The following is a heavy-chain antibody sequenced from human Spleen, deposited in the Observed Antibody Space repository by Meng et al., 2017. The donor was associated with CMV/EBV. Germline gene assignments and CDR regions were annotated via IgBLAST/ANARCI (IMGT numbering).Heavy chain of an antibody. J-gene: IGHJ6*02. V-gene: IGHV3-30*02. CDR2: IWFDGSTN. D-gene: IGHD6-13*01. CDR1: GFTFSNYS. Sequence: GESLKISCVASGFTFSNYSMTWVRQAPGRGLEWVAFIWFDGSTNYYAGSVKGRFTISRDNSKNTLYLQMSSLRAEDTAVYYCAKDLSGSSWSGPIYYYYGMDVWGQGTTVTVSS. CDR3: AKDLSGSSWSGPIYYYYGMDV.